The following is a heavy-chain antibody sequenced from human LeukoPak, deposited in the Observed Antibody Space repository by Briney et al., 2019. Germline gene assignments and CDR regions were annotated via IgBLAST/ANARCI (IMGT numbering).Heavy chain of an antibody. J-gene: IGHJ1*01. V-gene: IGHV3-23*01. CDR3: ASRFTYGDYVWYFQH. D-gene: IGHD4-17*01. CDR2: ISGSGGST. Sequence: GGSLRLSCAASGFTFSNYAMSWVRQAPGRGLEWVSAISGSGGSTYYADSVKGRFTISRDNSKNTLYLQMNSLRAEDTAVYYCASRFTYGDYVWYFQHWGQGTLVTVSS. CDR1: GFTFSNYA.